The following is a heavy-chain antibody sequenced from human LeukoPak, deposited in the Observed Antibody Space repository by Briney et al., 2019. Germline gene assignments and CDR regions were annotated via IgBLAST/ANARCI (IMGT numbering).Heavy chain of an antibody. D-gene: IGHD3-3*01. V-gene: IGHV4-4*07. CDR1: GGSISNYY. CDR3: AREAFWGGYTSYYYYYMDV. Sequence: SETLSLTCTVSGGSISNYYWSWIRQPAGKGLEWIGRIYGSGTTNKNPSLKSRVSISVDTSKNQFSLNLRSVTAADTAVYYCAREAFWGGYTSYYYYYMDVWGKGTTVTVSS. CDR2: IYGSGTT. J-gene: IGHJ6*03.